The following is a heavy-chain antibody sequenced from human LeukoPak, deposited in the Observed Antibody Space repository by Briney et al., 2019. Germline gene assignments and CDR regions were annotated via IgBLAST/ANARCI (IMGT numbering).Heavy chain of an antibody. CDR1: GFTFSDHD. J-gene: IGHJ6*02. V-gene: IGHV3-11*01. Sequence: GRSLRHSCAASGFTFSDHDMSWIRQAPGKGLEWVSYISSSGSTIYYADSVKGRFTISRDNAKNSLFLQMNSLRAEDTAVYYCARVGTYRYYAMDVWGQGTTVTVSS. D-gene: IGHD2-21*01. CDR3: ARVGTYRYYAMDV. CDR2: ISSSGSTI.